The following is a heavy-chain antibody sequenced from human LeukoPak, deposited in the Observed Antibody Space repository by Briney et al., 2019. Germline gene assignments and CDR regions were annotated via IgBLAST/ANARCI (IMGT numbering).Heavy chain of an antibody. CDR1: GGSISSSNYY. D-gene: IGHD2-2*01. J-gene: IGHJ4*02. CDR3: ARLLIYCSSASCHFDY. Sequence: SETLSLTCTVSGGSISSSNYYWGWIRQPPGKGLEWIGSIYYSGITYYNPSLKSRVTISVDTSNNQFSLKLSSVTAADTAMYYCARLLIYCSSASCHFDYWGQGTLVTVSS. V-gene: IGHV4-39*01. CDR2: IYYSGIT.